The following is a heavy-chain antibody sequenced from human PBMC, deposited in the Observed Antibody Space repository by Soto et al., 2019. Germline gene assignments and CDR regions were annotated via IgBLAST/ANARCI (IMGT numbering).Heavy chain of an antibody. CDR1: GGTFSSYA. Sequence: GASVKVSCKASGGTFSSYAISWVRQAPGQGLEWMGGIIPIFGTANYAQKFQGRVTITADKSTSTAYMELSSLRSEDTAVYYCARAPPEAGVATAIRYNWFDPWGQGTLVTVSS. CDR2: IIPIFGTA. CDR3: ARAPPEAGVATAIRYNWFDP. V-gene: IGHV1-69*06. J-gene: IGHJ5*02. D-gene: IGHD2-21*02.